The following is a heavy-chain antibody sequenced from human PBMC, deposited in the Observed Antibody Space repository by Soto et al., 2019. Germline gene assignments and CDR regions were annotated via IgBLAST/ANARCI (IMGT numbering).Heavy chain of an antibody. V-gene: IGHV4-4*02. Sequence: SETLSLTCAVSCGSIASANWWTWVRQPPGGGLEWIGEISHSGITNYKASLKSRVTMSVDKTKNDVSLKLTSVTAADTAVYYCARVLRGWFDPWGQGTPVTVS. J-gene: IGHJ5*02. CDR1: CGSIASANW. CDR2: ISHSGIT. CDR3: ARVLRGWFDP.